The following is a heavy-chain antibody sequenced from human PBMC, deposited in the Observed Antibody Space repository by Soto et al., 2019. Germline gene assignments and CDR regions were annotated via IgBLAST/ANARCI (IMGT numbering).Heavy chain of an antibody. CDR1: GYTFTGYY. Sequence: ASGQVSCTASGYTFTGYYMHWVRQAPGQGLEWMGWINPNSGGTNYAQKFQGWVTMTRDTSISTAYMELSRLRSDDTAVYYCARGENIVVVPAAMTYRFDPWGQGTLVTVSS. J-gene: IGHJ5*02. CDR3: ARGENIVVVPAAMTYRFDP. V-gene: IGHV1-2*04. CDR2: INPNSGGT. D-gene: IGHD2-2*01.